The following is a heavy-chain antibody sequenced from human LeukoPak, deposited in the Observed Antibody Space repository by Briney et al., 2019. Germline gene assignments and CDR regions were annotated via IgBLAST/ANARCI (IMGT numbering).Heavy chain of an antibody. CDR2: ISYDGSNK. CDR1: GFTFSSYA. V-gene: IGHV3-30*04. D-gene: IGHD2-15*01. CDR3: AKVSGAIVVVVAAFDY. J-gene: IGHJ4*02. Sequence: PGGSLRLSCAASGFTFSSYAMHWVRQAPGKGLEWVAVISYDGSNKYYADSVKGRFTISRDNSKNTLYLQMNSLRAEDTAVYYCAKVSGAIVVVVAAFDYWGQGTLVTVSS.